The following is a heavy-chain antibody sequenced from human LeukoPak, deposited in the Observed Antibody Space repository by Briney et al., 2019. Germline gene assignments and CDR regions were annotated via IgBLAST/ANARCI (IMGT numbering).Heavy chain of an antibody. D-gene: IGHD2-2*01. J-gene: IGHJ4*02. V-gene: IGHV3-23*01. CDR1: GFTFSAHG. CDR3: VKRCSSTSCPSEVFDY. CDR2: IGGSGGFIT. Sequence: GGSLRLSCAASGFTFSAHGMNWVRQSPGRGLEWVSGIGGSGGFITYYADSVKGRFTISRDNSKNTLYLQMNSLRAEDTAVYYRVKRCSSTSCPSEVFDYWGQGTLVTVSS.